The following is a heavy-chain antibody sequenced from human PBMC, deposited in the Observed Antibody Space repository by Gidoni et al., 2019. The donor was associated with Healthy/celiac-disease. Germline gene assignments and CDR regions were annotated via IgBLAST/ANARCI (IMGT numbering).Heavy chain of an antibody. CDR1: GCTFSSYA. CDR3: ARELGVHGWFDP. D-gene: IGHD7-27*01. J-gene: IGHJ5*02. Sequence: QVQLVQSGAEVKKPGSSVKVSCKASGCTFSSYAISWVRQAPGQGLEWMGRIIPILGIANYAQKFQGRVTITADKSTSTAYMELSSLRSEDTAVYYCARELGVHGWFDPWGQGTLVTVSS. CDR2: IIPILGIA. V-gene: IGHV1-69*04.